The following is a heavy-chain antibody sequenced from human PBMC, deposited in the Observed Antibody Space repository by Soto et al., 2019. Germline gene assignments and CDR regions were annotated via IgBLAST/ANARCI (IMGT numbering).Heavy chain of an antibody. J-gene: IGHJ5*02. D-gene: IGHD5-12*01. CDR3: AKNRGHGYNNNWFDP. CDR2: ISGSGGST. Sequence: PGGSLRLSCAASGFTFSSYAMSWVRQAPGKGLEWVSAISGSGGSTYYADSVKGRFTISRDNSKNTLYLQMNSLRAEDTAVYYCAKNRGHGYNNNWFDPWGQGTLVTVSS. CDR1: GFTFSSYA. V-gene: IGHV3-23*01.